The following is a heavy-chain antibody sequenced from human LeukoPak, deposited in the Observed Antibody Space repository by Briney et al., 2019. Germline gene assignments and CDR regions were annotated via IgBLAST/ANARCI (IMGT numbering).Heavy chain of an antibody. V-gene: IGHV3-33*06. CDR3: AKDSRHYDETSGYGIDY. CDR1: GFTFSNYG. D-gene: IGHD3-22*01. Sequence: GRSLRLSCAASGFTFSNYGMHWVRQAPGKGLEWVAVIWYDGSDRYYADSVKGRFTISRDNSKNRLSLQMNSLRAEDTAVYYCAKDSRHYDETSGYGIDYWGQGTLVTVSS. CDR2: IWYDGSDR. J-gene: IGHJ4*02.